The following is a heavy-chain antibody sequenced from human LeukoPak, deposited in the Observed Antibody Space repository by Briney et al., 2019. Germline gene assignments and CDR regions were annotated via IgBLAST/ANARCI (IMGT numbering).Heavy chain of an antibody. CDR1: GGSISSSSYY. J-gene: IGHJ4*02. CDR2: INHSGST. Sequence: SETLSLTCTVSGGSISSSSYYWGWIRQPPGKGLEWIGEINHSGSTNYNPSLKSRVTISVDTSKNQFSLKLSSVTAADTAVYYCARRFRGYYFDYWGQGTLVTVSS. CDR3: ARRFRGYYFDY. D-gene: IGHD3-10*01. V-gene: IGHV4-39*07.